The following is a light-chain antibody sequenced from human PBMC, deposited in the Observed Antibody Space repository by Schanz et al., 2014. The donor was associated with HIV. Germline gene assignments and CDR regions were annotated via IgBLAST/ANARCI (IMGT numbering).Light chain of an antibody. CDR2: RNN. CDR1: SSNIGSNY. J-gene: IGLJ2*01. Sequence: QSVLTQPPSASGTPGQRVTISCSGSSSNIGSNYAYWYQHLPGTAPKLLIYRNNQRPSGVPDRFSGSKSGTSASLAISGLRSEDEADYYCAAWDDSLNGPLFGGGTKLTVL. V-gene: IGLV1-47*01. CDR3: AAWDDSLNGPL.